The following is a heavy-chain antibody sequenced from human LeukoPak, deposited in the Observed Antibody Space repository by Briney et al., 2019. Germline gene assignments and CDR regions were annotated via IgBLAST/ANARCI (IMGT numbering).Heavy chain of an antibody. Sequence: PGGSQRLSCAASGFTFSSYAMSWVRQAPGNGLEWVSAISGSGGSTYYADSVKGRFTISRDNSKNTLYLRMNSLRAEDTAVYYCAKMSSRDPLDDWGQGTLVTVSS. CDR2: ISGSGGST. J-gene: IGHJ4*02. V-gene: IGHV3-23*01. CDR3: AKMSSRDPLDD. CDR1: GFTFSSYA. D-gene: IGHD6-13*01.